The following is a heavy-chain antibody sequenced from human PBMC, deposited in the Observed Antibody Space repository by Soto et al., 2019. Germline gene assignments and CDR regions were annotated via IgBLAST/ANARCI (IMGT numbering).Heavy chain of an antibody. Sequence: PGESLKISCQGSGYNFANYWIAWVRQMPGKGLEWMGVIYPGDSDTRYGPSFQGHVTISADRSINTAYLEWSSLKASDTAIYYCARAHGNGWYQHFDFWGQGTLVTVSS. CDR3: ARAHGNGWYQHFDF. J-gene: IGHJ4*02. D-gene: IGHD6-19*01. CDR2: IYPGDSDT. V-gene: IGHV5-51*01. CDR1: GYNFANYW.